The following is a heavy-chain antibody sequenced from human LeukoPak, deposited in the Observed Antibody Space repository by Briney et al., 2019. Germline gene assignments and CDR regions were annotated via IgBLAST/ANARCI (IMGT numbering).Heavy chain of an antibody. Sequence: ARSLSLSCEVSAFVFGHSWMSWVRQAAGKGLGWVANINLDGSEINYLDSLTGRLTISRDNAKDSLYLQMNGLRAEDTAVYFCVRDRGYSTFDYWGQGTLVTVSS. J-gene: IGHJ4*02. CDR1: AFVFGHSW. D-gene: IGHD3-22*01. CDR2: INLDGSEI. V-gene: IGHV3-7*03. CDR3: VRDRGYSTFDY.